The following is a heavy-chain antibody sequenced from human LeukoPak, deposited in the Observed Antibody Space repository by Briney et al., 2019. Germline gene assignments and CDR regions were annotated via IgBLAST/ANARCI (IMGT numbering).Heavy chain of an antibody. CDR2: ISSSGSTI. V-gene: IGHV3-48*03. CDR3: ARDPPPDYGDYFDY. J-gene: IGHJ4*02. CDR1: GFTFSSYE. Sequence: PGGSLRLSCAASGFTFSSYEMNWVRQAPGKGLEWVSYISSSGSTIYYADSVKGRFTISRDNAKNSLYLQTNSLRAEDTAVYYCARDPPPDYGDYFDYWGQGTLVTVSS. D-gene: IGHD4-17*01.